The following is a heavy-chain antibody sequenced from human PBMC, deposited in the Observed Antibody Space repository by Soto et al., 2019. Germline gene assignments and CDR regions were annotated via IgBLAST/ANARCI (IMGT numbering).Heavy chain of an antibody. J-gene: IGHJ3*02. CDR1: GFTFSKYG. V-gene: IGHV3-30*18. CDR2: ISNDGINK. Sequence: GGSLRLSCAASGFTFSKYGMHWVRQPPGKGLEWVAIISNDGINKYYADSVKGRFTISRDNSKNTLYLQMNSLRAEDTAVYNCAKEVTHYHDIDAFDIWGQGTMVTVSS. CDR3: AKEVTHYHDIDAFDI. D-gene: IGHD3-22*01.